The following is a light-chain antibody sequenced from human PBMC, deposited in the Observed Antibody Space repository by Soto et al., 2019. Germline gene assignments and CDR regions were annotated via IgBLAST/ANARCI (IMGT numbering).Light chain of an antibody. CDR1: SSNIGADYD. CDR3: QSYDSSMSGCV. Sequence: QSVLTQPPSVSGAPGQRVTISCTGSSSNIGADYDVHWYQHLPGTAPKLLISANNIRPSGVPDRFSGSKSGTSASLAIAGLQAEDEADYYCQSYDSSMSGCVFGNGTKVTVL. CDR2: ANN. V-gene: IGLV1-40*01. J-gene: IGLJ1*01.